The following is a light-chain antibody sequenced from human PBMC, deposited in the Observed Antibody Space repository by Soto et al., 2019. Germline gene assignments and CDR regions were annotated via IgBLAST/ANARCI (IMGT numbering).Light chain of an antibody. V-gene: IGKV3-15*01. J-gene: IGKJ2*01. CDR2: GAS. CDR3: QQYNNWPPYT. Sequence: EIVLTQSPCTLSWSPGERATLSCGASQSVSSSYLAWYQQKPGQAPRLLIYGASSRATGIPARFSGSGSGTEFNLTISSLQSEDFAVYYCQQYNNWPPYTFGQGT. CDR1: QSVSSSY.